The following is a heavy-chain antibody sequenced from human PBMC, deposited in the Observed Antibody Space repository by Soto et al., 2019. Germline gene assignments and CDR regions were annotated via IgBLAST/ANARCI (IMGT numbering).Heavy chain of an antibody. CDR3: ASDSWSGIAVAGTPIH. D-gene: IGHD6-19*01. CDR1: GFTFSSYA. V-gene: IGHV3-30-3*01. J-gene: IGHJ4*02. Sequence: QVQLVESGGGVVQPGRSLRLSCAASGFTFSSYAMHWVRQAPGKGLEGVAVISYDGSNKYYADSVKGRFTISRDNSKNTLYLQMNSLRAEAMAVYYCASDSWSGIAVAGTPIHWGQGTLVTVSS. CDR2: ISYDGSNK.